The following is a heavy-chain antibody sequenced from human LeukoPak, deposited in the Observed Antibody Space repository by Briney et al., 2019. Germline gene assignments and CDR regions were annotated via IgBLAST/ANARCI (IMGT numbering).Heavy chain of an antibody. CDR2: IYYSGST. CDR3: ARVRTTVTTSAWYFDY. CDR1: GGSISSYY. J-gene: IGHJ4*02. D-gene: IGHD4-17*01. Sequence: PSETLSLTCTVSGGSISSYYWSWIRQPPGKGLEWIGYIYYSGSTNYNPSLKSRVTISVDTSKNQFSLKLRSVTAADTAVYYCARVRTTVTTSAWYFDYWGQGTLVTVSS. V-gene: IGHV4-59*01.